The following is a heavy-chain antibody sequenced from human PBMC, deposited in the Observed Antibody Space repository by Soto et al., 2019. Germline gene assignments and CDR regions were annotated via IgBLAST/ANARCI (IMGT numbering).Heavy chain of an antibody. V-gene: IGHV3-66*01. D-gene: IGHD2-2*01. Sequence: EVQLVESGGGLVQPGGSLRLSCAASGFTVSSNYMSWVRQAPGKGLEWVSVIYSGGSTYYADSVKGRFTISRDNSNNTLYLQMNSLRAEDTAVYYCARGADQLLRFDYWGQGTLVIVSS. CDR2: IYSGGST. J-gene: IGHJ4*02. CDR1: GFTVSSNY. CDR3: ARGADQLLRFDY.